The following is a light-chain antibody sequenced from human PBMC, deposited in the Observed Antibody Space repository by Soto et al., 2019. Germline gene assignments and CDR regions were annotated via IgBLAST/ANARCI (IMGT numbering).Light chain of an antibody. CDR1: SSNIGSNY. J-gene: IGLJ2*01. CDR2: RNN. Sequence: QSVLTQPPSASGTPGQRVTISCSGSSSNIGSNYVYWYQQVPGTAPKLLIYRNNQRPSGVPDRFSGSKSGTSDSLAISGLRSEVEADYYCAAWDDSLSGVVFGGGTKVTVL. V-gene: IGLV1-47*01. CDR3: AAWDDSLSGVV.